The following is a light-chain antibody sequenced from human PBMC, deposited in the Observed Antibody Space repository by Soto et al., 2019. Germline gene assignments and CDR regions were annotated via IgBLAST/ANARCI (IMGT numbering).Light chain of an antibody. Sequence: QSALTQPASVSGSPGQSITISCTGTSSDIGAYNYVSWYQQYPGKAPKLMIYEVSNRPSGVSNRFSGPKSGNTASLTISGLQAEDEADYYCSSYTTTSTAVFGGGTQLTVL. J-gene: IGLJ7*01. CDR3: SSYTTTSTAV. CDR1: SSDIGAYNY. V-gene: IGLV2-14*01. CDR2: EVS.